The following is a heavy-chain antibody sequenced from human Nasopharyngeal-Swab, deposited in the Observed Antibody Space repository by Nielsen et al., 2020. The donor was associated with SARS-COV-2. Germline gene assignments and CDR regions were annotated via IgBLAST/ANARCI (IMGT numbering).Heavy chain of an antibody. CDR1: GFTFSSYW. CDR2: INSDGSRT. V-gene: IGHV3-74*01. D-gene: IGHD5-18*01. CDR3: SRDPSGAMVDYFDY. J-gene: IGHJ4*02. Sequence: GESLKISCAASGFTFSSYWMHWVRQAPGKGLVWVSRINSDGSRTSYTDSVKGRFTISRDNAKNTLYLQMNSLRAEDMAVYYCSRDPSGAMVDYFDYWGQGTLVTVSS.